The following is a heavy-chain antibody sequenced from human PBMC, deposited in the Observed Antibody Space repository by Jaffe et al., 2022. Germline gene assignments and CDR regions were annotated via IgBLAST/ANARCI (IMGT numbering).Heavy chain of an antibody. CDR1: GFTFSSYW. CDR2: IKQDGSEK. V-gene: IGHV3-7*01. D-gene: IGHD2-2*01. CDR3: ARDLCTSCYLGHDYAFDI. J-gene: IGHJ3*02. Sequence: EVQLVESGGGLVQPGGSLRLSCAASGFTFSSYWMSWVRQAPGKGLEWVANIKQDGSEKYYVDSVKGRFTISRDNAKNSLYLQMNSLRAEDTAVYYCARDLCTSCYLGHDYAFDIWGQGTMVTVSS.